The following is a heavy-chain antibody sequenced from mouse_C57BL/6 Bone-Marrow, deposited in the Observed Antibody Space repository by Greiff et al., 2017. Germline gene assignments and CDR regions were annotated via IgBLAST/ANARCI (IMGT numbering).Heavy chain of an antibody. V-gene: IGHV7-1*01. CDR3: ARDFHGAMDY. D-gene: IGHD1-2*01. CDR2: SRNKANDYTT. J-gene: IGHJ4*01. Sequence: EVKLMESGGGLVQSGRSLRLSCATSGFTFSDFYMEWVRQAPGQGLEWIAASRNKANDYTTEYSASVKGRFVVSRDTSQCMLDLQMNALRAEDTAIYYCARDFHGAMDYWGQGTSVTVSS. CDR1: GFTFSDFY.